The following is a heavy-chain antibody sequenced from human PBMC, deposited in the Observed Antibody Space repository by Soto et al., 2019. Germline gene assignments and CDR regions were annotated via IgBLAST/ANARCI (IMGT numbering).Heavy chain of an antibody. CDR2: IYYSVST. V-gene: IGHV4-31*03. D-gene: IGHD4-17*01. Sequence: QVRLEESGPGLVKPSETLSLICSVSGGSVNNANYFWNWIRHHPENGLEWIGSIYYSVSTRYNPSFKTRATLSIDTSKNQFSLRLNSVTVADTAVYFCARDADYGGSRGGMDVWGRGTTVTVSS. CDR3: ARDADYGGSRGGMDV. CDR1: GGSVNNANYF. J-gene: IGHJ6*02.